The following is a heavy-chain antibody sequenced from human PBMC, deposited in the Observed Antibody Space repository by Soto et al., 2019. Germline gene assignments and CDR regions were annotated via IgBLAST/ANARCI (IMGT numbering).Heavy chain of an antibody. J-gene: IGHJ5*02. Sequence: QVQLVQSGAEVKKPGSSVKVSCKASGGTFSSYAISWVRQAPGQGLEWMGGIIPIFGTANYAQKFQGRVTLTADESTSTADMELSSLKSENTAVYYCARDHNRRRIVARPMWFDPWCQGTLVSVSS. V-gene: IGHV1-69*01. CDR1: GGTFSSYA. CDR3: ARDHNRRRIVARPMWFDP. CDR2: IIPIFGTA. D-gene: IGHD6-6*01.